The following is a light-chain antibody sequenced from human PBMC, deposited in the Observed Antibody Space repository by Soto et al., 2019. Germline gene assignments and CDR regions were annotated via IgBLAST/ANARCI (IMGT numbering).Light chain of an antibody. CDR2: ANN. CDR3: AAWDDNLSAVV. J-gene: IGLJ2*01. Sequence: QSVLTQSPSTSATPGKGVSISCSGGGSNIGTFYVSWYQHVPGTAPRLLIYANNQRPSGVPDRFSGSKSGTSASLAISGLRSADETYYYCAAWDDNLSAVVFGGGTKLTVL. V-gene: IGLV1-47*02. CDR1: GSNIGTFY.